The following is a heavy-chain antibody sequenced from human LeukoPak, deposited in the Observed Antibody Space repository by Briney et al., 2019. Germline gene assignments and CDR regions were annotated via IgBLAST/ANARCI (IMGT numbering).Heavy chain of an antibody. J-gene: IGHJ5*02. D-gene: IGHD5-24*01. CDR1: GYTFTSHF. CDR3: ATDHSMANTAWWFDP. V-gene: IGHV1-46*01. CDR2: INPSGGST. Sequence: GASVKVSCKASGYTFTSHFMHWMRQAPGQGLEWMGIINPSGGSTNYAQKFQGRITMSRDTSTSTVYMELSSLRSEDTAFYYCATDHSMANTAWWFDPWGQGTLVTVSS.